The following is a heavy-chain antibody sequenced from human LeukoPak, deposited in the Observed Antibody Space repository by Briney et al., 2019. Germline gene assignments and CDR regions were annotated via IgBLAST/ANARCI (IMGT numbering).Heavy chain of an antibody. CDR2: LSPDGSTS. CDR1: GFTFSSYW. D-gene: IGHD1-26*01. J-gene: IGHJ4*02. V-gene: IGHV3-74*01. CDR3: TRSPSLGGNYWGFDY. Sequence: QPGGSLRLSCAASGFTFSSYWMHWVRQAPGKGLVWVSRLSPDGSTSIYADSVKGRFTVSRDIAKNTLYLEMNTLRADDTAVYYCTRSPSLGGNYWGFDYWGQGTLVTVSS.